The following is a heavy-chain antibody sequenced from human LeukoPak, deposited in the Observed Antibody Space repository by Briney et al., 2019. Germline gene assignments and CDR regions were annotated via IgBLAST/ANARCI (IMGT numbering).Heavy chain of an antibody. V-gene: IGHV3-20*01. CDR3: ARKHPQSWFDP. CDR2: INWNGGST. J-gene: IGHJ5*02. CDR1: GFTFDDYG. Sequence: GGSLRLSCAASGFTFDDYGMSWVRQAPGKGLEWVSGINWNGGSTGYTDSVKGRFTISRDNAKNSLYPQMNSLRAEDTALYHCARKHPQSWFDPWGQGTPVTVSS.